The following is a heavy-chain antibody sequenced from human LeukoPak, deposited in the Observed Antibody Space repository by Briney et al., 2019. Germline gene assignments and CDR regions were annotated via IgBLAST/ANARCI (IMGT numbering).Heavy chain of an antibody. V-gene: IGHV1-69*02. CDR3: ARAQSGGSGSYRY. J-gene: IGHJ4*02. Sequence: GASAKVSCKASGGTFSSYTISWVRQAPGQGLEWMGRIIPILGIANYAQKFQGRVTITADESTSTAYMELSSLRSEDTAVYYCARAQSGGSGSYRYWGQGTLVTVSS. CDR2: IIPILGIA. D-gene: IGHD3-10*01. CDR1: GGTFSSYT.